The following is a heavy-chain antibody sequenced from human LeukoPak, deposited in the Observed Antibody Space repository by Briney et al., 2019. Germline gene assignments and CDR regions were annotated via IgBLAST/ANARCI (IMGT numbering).Heavy chain of an antibody. D-gene: IGHD1-26*01. CDR2: IIPIFGTA. CDR1: GGTFGSCA. Sequence: GASVKVSCKASGGTFGSCAISCVRQAPGQWLEWMGGIIPIFGTANYAQKFQGRVTITADESTSTAYMELSSLRSEDTAVYYCARGRSPVGSDGMDVWGQGTTVTVSS. J-gene: IGHJ6*02. CDR3: ARGRSPVGSDGMDV. V-gene: IGHV1-69*13.